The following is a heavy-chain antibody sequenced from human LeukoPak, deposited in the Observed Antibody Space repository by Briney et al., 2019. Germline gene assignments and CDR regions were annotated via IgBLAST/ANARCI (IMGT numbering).Heavy chain of an antibody. CDR1: GGSIRDYY. D-gene: IGHD3-22*01. V-gene: IGHV4-59*08. CDR2: AYYTENA. J-gene: IGHJ3*02. Sequence: PSETLSLTCIVSGGSIRDYYWSWIRQPPGRGLEWMGYAYYTENANYNPSLKSRITISVDMSNNHFSLNLISVTAADTAVYYCARVGGYPLSAFDIWGQGTMVTVSS. CDR3: ARVGGYPLSAFDI.